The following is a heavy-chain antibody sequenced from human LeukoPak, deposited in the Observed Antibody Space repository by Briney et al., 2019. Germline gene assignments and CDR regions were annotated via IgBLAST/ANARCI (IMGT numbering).Heavy chain of an antibody. CDR2: LICDVET. V-gene: IGHV3-23*01. CDR3: AKASWVSSADAVL. Sequence: GGSLRLSCVASGFTFSSYAMSWVRQAPARGLEWVSSLICDVETFYTDSVRGRLLLSREHSTNTVYLHLNNLRVEDTAVYYCAKASWVSSADAVLWGQGTVVTVS. CDR1: GFTFSSYA. D-gene: IGHD3-16*01. J-gene: IGHJ4*02.